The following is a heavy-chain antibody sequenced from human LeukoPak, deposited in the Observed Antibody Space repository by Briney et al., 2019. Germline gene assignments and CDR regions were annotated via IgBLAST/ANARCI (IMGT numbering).Heavy chain of an antibody. CDR1: GYTFTGYY. CDR2: INPNSGGT. J-gene: IGHJ5*02. D-gene: IGHD5-12*01. V-gene: IGHV1-2*02. CDR3: ANVDIVAPGFDP. Sequence: ASVKVSCKPSGYTFTGYYMHWVRQAPGQGLEWMGWINPNSGGTNYAQKFQGRVTMTRDTSISTAYMELSRLRSDDTAVYYCANVDIVAPGFDPWGQGTLVTASS.